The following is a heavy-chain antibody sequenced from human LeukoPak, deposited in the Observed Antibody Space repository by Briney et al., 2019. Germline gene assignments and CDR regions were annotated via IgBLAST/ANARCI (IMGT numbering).Heavy chain of an antibody. CDR1: GFTFSSYS. CDR3: AKKGGIAAAGTYYYYYMDV. CDR2: ISSSSSYI. Sequence: GGSLRLSCAASGFTFSSYSMNWVRQAPGKGLEWVSSISSSSSYIYYADSVKGRFTISRDNAKNSLYLQMNSLRAEDTAVYYCAKKGGIAAAGTYYYYYMDVWGKGTTVTVSS. D-gene: IGHD6-13*01. V-gene: IGHV3-21*01. J-gene: IGHJ6*03.